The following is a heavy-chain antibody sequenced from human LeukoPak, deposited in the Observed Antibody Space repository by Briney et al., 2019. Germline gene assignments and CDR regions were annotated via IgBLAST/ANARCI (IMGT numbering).Heavy chain of an antibody. CDR1: GFTFSTYE. V-gene: IGHV3-48*03. Sequence: SGGSLRLSCAASGFTFSTYEMTWVRQSPGKGLEWVSYISSSGGTIYYADSVKGRFTISRDNARNSLYLQMNSLRAEDTAVYYCARERVLMVYAKFDYWGQGTLVTVSS. J-gene: IGHJ4*02. CDR2: ISSSGGTI. CDR3: ARERVLMVYAKFDY. D-gene: IGHD2-8*01.